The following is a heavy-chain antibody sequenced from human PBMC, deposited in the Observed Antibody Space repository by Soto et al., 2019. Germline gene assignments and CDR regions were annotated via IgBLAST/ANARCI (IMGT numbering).Heavy chain of an antibody. CDR1: GYTFIGYY. CDR3: GRDGVGATPLGWFDP. V-gene: IGHV1-2*06. D-gene: IGHD1-26*01. J-gene: IGHJ5*02. CDR2: INPRSGDT. Sequence: QVQLVQSGAEVKKPGASVKVSCKASGYTFIGYYIHWVRQAPGQGLEWMGRINPRSGDTTYAQKFQGRLTMTRDTSISTAYMELSSLRSDDTAVYYCGRDGVGATPLGWFDPGGQGSLVIVSS.